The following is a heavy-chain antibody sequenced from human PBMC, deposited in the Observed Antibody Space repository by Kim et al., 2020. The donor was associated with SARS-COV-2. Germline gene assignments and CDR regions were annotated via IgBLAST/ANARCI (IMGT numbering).Heavy chain of an antibody. J-gene: IGHJ4*02. Sequence: NPSLKSRVPISVDTSKNQFSLKLSSVPAVDTAVYYCARISYSYGAPNFDYWGQGTLVTVSS. D-gene: IGHD5-18*01. CDR3: ARISYSYGAPNFDY. V-gene: IGHV4-59*01.